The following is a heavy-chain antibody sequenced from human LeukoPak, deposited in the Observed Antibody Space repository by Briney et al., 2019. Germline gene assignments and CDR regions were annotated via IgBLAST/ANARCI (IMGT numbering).Heavy chain of an antibody. CDR3: ARDWRARGGFGFDY. CDR1: GGTFSRYA. Sequence: ASVKVSCKASGGTFSRYAISWVRQAPGQGLEWMGWISAYNGNTNYAQKLQGRVTMTTDTSTSTAYMELRSLRSDDTAVYYCARDWRARGGFGFDYWGQGTLVTVSS. V-gene: IGHV1-18*01. D-gene: IGHD3-16*01. CDR2: ISAYNGNT. J-gene: IGHJ4*02.